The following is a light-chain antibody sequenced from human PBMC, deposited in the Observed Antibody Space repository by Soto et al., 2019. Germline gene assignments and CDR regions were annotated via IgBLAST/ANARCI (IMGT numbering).Light chain of an antibody. J-gene: IGLJ2*01. Sequence: QSALTQPASVSGSPGQSITISCTGTSSDVGGYKYVSWYQQHPGKAPKLMIYEVSNRPSGVSNRFSGSKSGNTASLTISGLQAEDEADYYCISYTSSSTRVFGGGTKLTV. CDR2: EVS. CDR1: SSDVGGYKY. CDR3: ISYTSSSTRV. V-gene: IGLV2-14*01.